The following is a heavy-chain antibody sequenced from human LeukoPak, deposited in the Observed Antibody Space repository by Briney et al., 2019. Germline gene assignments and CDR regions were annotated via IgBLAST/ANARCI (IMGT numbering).Heavy chain of an antibody. CDR1: GGSLSSYY. J-gene: IGHJ4*02. D-gene: IGHD5-12*01. CDR2: IYYSGST. V-gene: IGHV4-59*08. Sequence: SETLSLTCTVSGGSLSSYYLSWIRQPPGKGLEWIGYIYYSGSTNYNPSLKSRVTISVDTSKNQFSLKLRSVPAANTAVYYWARVATLYFVYWGQGTLVTVSS. CDR3: ARVATLYFVY.